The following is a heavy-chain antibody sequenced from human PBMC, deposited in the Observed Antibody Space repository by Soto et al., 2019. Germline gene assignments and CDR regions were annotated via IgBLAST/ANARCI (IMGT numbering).Heavy chain of an antibody. CDR1: GFTFDDYT. Sequence: GSLRLSCAASGFTFDDYTMHWVRQAPGKCLEWVSLISWDGGSTYYADSVKGRFTISRDNSKNSLYLQMNSLRTEDTALYYCAKDVGYYYDSSGTGFGMDVWGQGTTVTVSS. D-gene: IGHD3-22*01. V-gene: IGHV3-43*01. CDR2: ISWDGGST. CDR3: AKDVGYYYDSSGTGFGMDV. J-gene: IGHJ6*02.